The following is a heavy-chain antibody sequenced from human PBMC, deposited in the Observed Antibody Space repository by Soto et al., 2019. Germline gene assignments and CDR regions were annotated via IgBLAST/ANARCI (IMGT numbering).Heavy chain of an antibody. D-gene: IGHD6-19*01. CDR1: GGSISSSSYY. CDR2: IYYSGST. V-gene: IGHV4-39*01. Sequence: PSETLSLTCTVSGGSISSSSYYWGWIRQPPGKGLEWIGSIYYSGSTYYNPSLKSRVTISVDTSKNQFSLKLSSVTAADTAVYYCARPRRSSGRRVSGDWFDTWGQGTLVTVSS. CDR3: ARPRRSSGRRVSGDWFDT. J-gene: IGHJ5*02.